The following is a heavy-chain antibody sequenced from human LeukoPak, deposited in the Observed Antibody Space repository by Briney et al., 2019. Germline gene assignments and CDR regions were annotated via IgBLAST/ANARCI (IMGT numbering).Heavy chain of an antibody. Sequence: PSETLSLTCTVCGGSISSYYWSWIRQPAGKGLEWIGRIYTSGSTNYNPSLKSRVTMSVDTSKNQFSLKLSSVTAADTAVYYCARDQYYYDSSGYYRSDAFDIWGQGTMVTVSS. J-gene: IGHJ3*02. V-gene: IGHV4-4*07. CDR2: IYTSGST. D-gene: IGHD3-22*01. CDR3: ARDQYYYDSSGYYRSDAFDI. CDR1: GGSISSYY.